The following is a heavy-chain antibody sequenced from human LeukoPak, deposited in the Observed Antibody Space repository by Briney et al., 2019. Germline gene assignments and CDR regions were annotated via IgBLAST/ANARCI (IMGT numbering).Heavy chain of an antibody. Sequence: PGGSLRLSCAASGFTFSNAWMNWVRQAPGRGLEWVSSISSSSSYIYYADSVKGRFTISRDNAKNSLYLQMNSLRAEDTAVYYCAKDWRGKGPKGREMVGPRYYYGMDVWGQGTTVTVSS. J-gene: IGHJ6*02. CDR2: ISSSSSYI. CDR1: GFTFSNAW. CDR3: AKDWRGKGPKGREMVGPRYYYGMDV. D-gene: IGHD5-24*01. V-gene: IGHV3-21*01.